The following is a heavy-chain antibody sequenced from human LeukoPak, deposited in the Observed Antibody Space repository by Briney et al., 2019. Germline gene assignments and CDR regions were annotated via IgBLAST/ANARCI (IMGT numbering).Heavy chain of an antibody. Sequence: GESLKISCKGSGYSFTSYWIGWVRQMPGKGLEWMGIIYPGDSDTRYSPSFQGQVTISADKSISTAYLQWSSLKASDTAMYYCARRSSTVTPVVDVWGQGTTVTISS. J-gene: IGHJ6*02. CDR2: IYPGDSDT. V-gene: IGHV5-51*01. D-gene: IGHD4-17*01. CDR3: ARRSSTVTPVVDV. CDR1: GYSFTSYW.